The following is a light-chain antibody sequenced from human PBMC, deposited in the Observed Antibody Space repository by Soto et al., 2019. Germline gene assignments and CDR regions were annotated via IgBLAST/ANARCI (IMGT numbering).Light chain of an antibody. V-gene: IGKV3-11*01. Sequence: EILLTQSPATLSLSPGERATLSCGASQTVSIYLAWYQQKPGQAPRLLIFDTSNRATGIPARLSGSGYGTDLTITISSLENEDFEVYYCQQRYNWTRTFGHGTKVDIK. J-gene: IGKJ1*01. CDR1: QTVSIY. CDR2: DTS. CDR3: QQRYNWTRT.